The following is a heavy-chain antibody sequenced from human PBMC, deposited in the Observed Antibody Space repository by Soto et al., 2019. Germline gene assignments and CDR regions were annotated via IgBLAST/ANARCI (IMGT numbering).Heavy chain of an antibody. D-gene: IGHD3-3*01. CDR2: IYHSGST. CDR1: GGSISSGGYS. J-gene: IGHJ5*02. Sequence: SETLSLTCAVSGGSISSGGYSWIWIRQPPGKGLVWVGYIYHSGSTYYNPSLKSRVTISVDRSKNQFSLKLSSVTAADTAVYYCARDSYYDFWSGYLSYGGFDPWGQGTLVTVSS. V-gene: IGHV4-30-2*01. CDR3: ARDSYYDFWSGYLSYGGFDP.